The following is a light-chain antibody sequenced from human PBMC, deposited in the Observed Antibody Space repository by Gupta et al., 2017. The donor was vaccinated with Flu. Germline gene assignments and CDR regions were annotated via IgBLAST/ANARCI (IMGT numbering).Light chain of an antibody. CDR2: KAS. Sequence: DIQMTQSPSTLSASVGDRVTITCRASQSISSWLAWYQQKPGKAPKLLIYKASSLESGVPSRFSGSGSGTEFTLTISSRQPDDFATYYCQLDNSYFSWTFGQGTKLEIK. V-gene: IGKV1-5*03. J-gene: IGKJ1*01. CDR3: QLDNSYFSWT. CDR1: QSISSW.